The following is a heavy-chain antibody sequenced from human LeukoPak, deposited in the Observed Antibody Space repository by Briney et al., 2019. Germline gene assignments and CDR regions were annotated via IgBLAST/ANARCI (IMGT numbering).Heavy chain of an antibody. Sequence: NTGGSLRLSCAASGFTFSGSTMNWVRQAPGKGLEWVSFISTSSSYIYYADSVRGRFTISRDNAKNSLYLQMNSLRAEDTAVYHCARQQRLDGAYYFDYWGQGTLVTVSS. CDR2: ISTSSSYI. D-gene: IGHD6-25*01. CDR3: ARQQRLDGAYYFDY. J-gene: IGHJ4*02. CDR1: GFTFSGST. V-gene: IGHV3-21*01.